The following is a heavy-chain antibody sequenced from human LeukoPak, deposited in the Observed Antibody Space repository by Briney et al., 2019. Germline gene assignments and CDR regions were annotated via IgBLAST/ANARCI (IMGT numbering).Heavy chain of an antibody. J-gene: IGHJ5*02. CDR2: VTGSGGTT. CDR3: AKGVSAGKVDWFDP. CDR1: GFTFSNYA. V-gene: IGHV3-23*01. Sequence: GGSLRLSCAASGFTFSNYAMTWVRQAPGPGLEWISSVTGSGGTTFYAASVRGRFTISRDNSRSTLHLQMDSLRAEDTAVYYCAKGVSAGKVDWFDPWGQGTLVTVSS. D-gene: IGHD6-13*01.